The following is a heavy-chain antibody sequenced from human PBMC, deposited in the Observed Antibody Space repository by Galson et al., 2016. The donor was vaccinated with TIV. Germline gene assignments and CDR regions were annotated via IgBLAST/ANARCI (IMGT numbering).Heavy chain of an antibody. CDR3: ARDQATLVARWFAP. CDR1: GFTFSTYW. CDR2: IDNDGSQT. J-gene: IGHJ5*02. Sequence: SLRLSCAASGFTFSTYWMHWVRQVPGKGVMWVSRIDNDGSQTDYADSVRGRFTVPRDNAKDALYLQMSSLRAEDTAVYYCARDQATLVARWFAPWGQGTLVTVSS. V-gene: IGHV3-74*01.